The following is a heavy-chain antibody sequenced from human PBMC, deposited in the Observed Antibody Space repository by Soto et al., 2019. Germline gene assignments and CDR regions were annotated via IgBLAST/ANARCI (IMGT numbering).Heavy chain of an antibody. V-gene: IGHV1-69*13. CDR3: ARPPSSADLYYVMDV. J-gene: IGHJ6*02. D-gene: IGHD6-25*01. Sequence: SGKVSCKASGGTFSSYAISWVRQAPGQGLEWMGGIIPIFGTANYAQKFQGRVTITADESTSTAYMELSSLRSEDTAVYYCARPPSSADLYYVMDVWGQGTTVTVS. CDR1: GGTFSSYA. CDR2: IIPIFGTA.